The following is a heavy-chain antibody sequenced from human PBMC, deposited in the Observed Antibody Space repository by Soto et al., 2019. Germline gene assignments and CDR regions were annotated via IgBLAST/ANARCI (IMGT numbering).Heavy chain of an antibody. CDR1: GGSISSDGYY. CDR2: IYYSGTT. D-gene: IGHD2-8*01. CDR3: ARADVDALKLDF. J-gene: IGHJ4*02. V-gene: IGHV4-31*03. Sequence: QVQLQESGPGLVKASQTLSLTCTVSGGSISSDGYYWSWIRQHPGKGLEWIGYIYYSGTTYYNPSLKSRITISVDTSNNQFSLELSSVTAADMAVYYCARADVDALKLDFWGQGTLVTVSS.